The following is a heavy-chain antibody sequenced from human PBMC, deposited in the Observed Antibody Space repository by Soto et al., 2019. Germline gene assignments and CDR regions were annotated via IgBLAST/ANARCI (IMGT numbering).Heavy chain of an antibody. D-gene: IGHD3-16*01. CDR2: IKSKTDGGTT. Sequence: EVQLVESGGGLVKPGGSLRLSCAASGFTFSNAWMNWVRQAPGKGLEWVGRIKSKTDGGTTDYAAPVKGRFTISRDDSKNTLYLQMNSLKTEDTAVYYCTTDLLIGGGYYYGMDVWGQRTTVTVSS. CDR1: GFTFSNAW. CDR3: TTDLLIGGGYYYGMDV. V-gene: IGHV3-15*07. J-gene: IGHJ6*02.